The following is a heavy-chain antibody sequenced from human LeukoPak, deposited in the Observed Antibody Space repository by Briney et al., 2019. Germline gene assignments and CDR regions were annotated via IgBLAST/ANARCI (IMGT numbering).Heavy chain of an antibody. CDR2: INDSGRT. Sequence: SETLSLTCAVYGGSFSNYYWSWIRQPPGRGLEWIGEINDSGRTDYNPSLMSRVTVSVDTSKNQFSLRLTSVTATDTAVYYCARRWNYGRNYYIDVWGNGATVSVSS. CDR1: GGSFSNYY. J-gene: IGHJ6*03. D-gene: IGHD1-7*01. CDR3: ARRWNYGRNYYIDV. V-gene: IGHV4-34*01.